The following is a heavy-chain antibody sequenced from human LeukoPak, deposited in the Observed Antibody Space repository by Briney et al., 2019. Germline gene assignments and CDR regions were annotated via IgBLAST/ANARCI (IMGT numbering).Heavy chain of an antibody. CDR1: GGSITNYY. D-gene: IGHD3-10*01. V-gene: IGHV4-59*08. J-gene: IGHJ4*02. Sequence: SETLSLTCTVSGGSITNYYWSWIRQPPGKGLEWIGYVYYSGSTNYNPSLKSRVTISVDTSKNQFSLKLSSVTAADTAVYYCAATMVRGVHTHFDYWGQGTLVTVSS. CDR2: VYYSGST. CDR3: AATMVRGVHTHFDY.